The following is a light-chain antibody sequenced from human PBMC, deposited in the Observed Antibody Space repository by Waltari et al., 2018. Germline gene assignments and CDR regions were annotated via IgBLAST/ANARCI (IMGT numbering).Light chain of an antibody. CDR2: NVS. CDR1: QSLVYSDGNTY. CDR3: MQGTHWPPYT. Sequence: DVVMTQSPLSLPVTLGQPASISCRSSQSLVYSDGNTYLNWFQQRPGQPPRRLIYNVSNRDSGVPVRFSGSGSGTDFTLKISRVEAEDVGVYYCMQGTHWPPYTFGQGTKLEIK. V-gene: IGKV2-30*01. J-gene: IGKJ2*01.